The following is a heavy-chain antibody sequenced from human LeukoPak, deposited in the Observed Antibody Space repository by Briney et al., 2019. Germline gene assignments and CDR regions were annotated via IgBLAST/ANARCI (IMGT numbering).Heavy chain of an antibody. J-gene: IGHJ3*02. D-gene: IGHD3-9*01. V-gene: IGHV4-59*01. CDR1: GGSISSYY. CDR3: ARARYVNSFYAFDI. Sequence: SETLSLTFTVSGGSISSYYWSWIRLPPGKGLEWIGYLSKSGNTNYSPSLKSRVTIFGDTSKNQFFLKLSSVTAADTAMYYCARARYVNSFYAFDIWGQGTLVTVSS. CDR2: LSKSGNT.